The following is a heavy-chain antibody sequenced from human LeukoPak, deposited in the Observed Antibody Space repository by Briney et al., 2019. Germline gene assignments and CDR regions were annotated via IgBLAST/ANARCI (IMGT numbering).Heavy chain of an antibody. V-gene: IGHV4-34*01. D-gene: IGHD3-10*01. J-gene: IGHJ4*02. CDR2: INHSGST. CDR3: ARRRLLLWFGGD. Sequence: ETLSLTCAVYGGSFSGYYWSWIRQPPGKGREGIGEINHSGSTNYNPSLKSRVTISVDTSKNQFSLKLSSVTAADTAVYYCARRRLLLWFGGDWGQGTLVTVSS. CDR1: GGSFSGYY.